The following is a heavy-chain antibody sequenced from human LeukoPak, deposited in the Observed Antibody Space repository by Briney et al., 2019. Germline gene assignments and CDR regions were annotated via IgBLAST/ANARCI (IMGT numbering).Heavy chain of an antibody. CDR3: AREQLQPIFDY. D-gene: IGHD4-11*01. J-gene: IGHJ4*02. Sequence: GRSLRLSCAASGFTFSSYGMHWVRQAPGKGLVWVSRIKSDGSSTSYADSVKGRFTISRDNAKNTLYLQMNSLRAEDTAVYYCAREQLQPIFDYWGQGTLVTVSS. CDR1: GFTFSSYG. CDR2: IKSDGSST. V-gene: IGHV3-74*01.